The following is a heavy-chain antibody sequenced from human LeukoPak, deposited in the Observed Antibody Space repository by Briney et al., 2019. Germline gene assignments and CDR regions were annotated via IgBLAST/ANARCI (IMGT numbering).Heavy chain of an antibody. J-gene: IGHJ5*02. CDR3: ARARQNPYFEERRRGNWFDP. Sequence: SEPLSLTCTVSGGSVSSSSYHWGWIRQPPGKGLEWIGDINHNGGTNYNLSLKSRVTISVDTSKNQFSLKMSSVTAADTAVYYCARARQNPYFEERRRGNWFDPWGQGTLVTVSS. CDR1: GGSVSSSSYH. V-gene: IGHV4-39*07. D-gene: IGHD3-9*01. CDR2: INHNGGT.